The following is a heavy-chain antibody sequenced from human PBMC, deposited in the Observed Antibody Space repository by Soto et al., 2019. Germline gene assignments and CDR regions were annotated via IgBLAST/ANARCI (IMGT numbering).Heavy chain of an antibody. CDR2: MNPNSGNT. J-gene: IGHJ3*02. Sequence: QVQLVQSGAEVKKPGASVKVSCKASGYTFTSYDINWVRQATGQGLEWMGWMNPNSGNTGYAQKFQGRVTMTRNTSISTAYMELSRLRSEDTAVYYCASATMVRGAYDAFDIWGQGTMVTVSS. CDR1: GYTFTSYD. D-gene: IGHD3-10*01. CDR3: ASATMVRGAYDAFDI. V-gene: IGHV1-8*01.